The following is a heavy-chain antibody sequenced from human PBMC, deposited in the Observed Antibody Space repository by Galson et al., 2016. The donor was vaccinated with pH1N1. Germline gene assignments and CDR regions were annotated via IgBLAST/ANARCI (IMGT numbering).Heavy chain of an antibody. V-gene: IGHV1-24*01. CDR2: FDPEDDKP. J-gene: IGHJ2*01. D-gene: IGHD1-26*01. CDR3: ATEYRGSYYVPRYFDL. Sequence: SVKVSCKVSGYTLSELAIHRVRQTPGKGLEWMGGFDPEDDKPFYAQTFEGRVTMTQDTSTDTAYMQPSSLTSDDAAVYYCATEYRGSYYVPRYFDLWGLGTLVSVFS. CDR1: GYTLSELA.